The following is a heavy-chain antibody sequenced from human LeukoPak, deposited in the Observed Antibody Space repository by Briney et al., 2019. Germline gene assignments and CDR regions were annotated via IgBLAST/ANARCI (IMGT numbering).Heavy chain of an antibody. CDR2: INPNSGGT. D-gene: IGHD3-22*01. J-gene: IGHJ4*02. CDR1: GYTFIGYY. V-gene: IGHV1-2*02. Sequence: ASVKVSCKASGYTFIGYYMYWVRQAPGQGLEWMGWINPNSGGTNYAQKFQGRVTMTRDTSNSTAYMELSRLRSDDTAVYYCARVYYYDSSGYSLFDYWGQGTLVTVSS. CDR3: ARVYYYDSSGYSLFDY.